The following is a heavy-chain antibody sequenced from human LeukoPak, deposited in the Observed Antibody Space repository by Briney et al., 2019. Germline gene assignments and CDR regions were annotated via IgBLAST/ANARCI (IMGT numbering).Heavy chain of an antibody. CDR3: ARDRGTSRGGGSGNYYYYYMDV. V-gene: IGHV3-21*01. Sequence: GGSLRLSCAASGFTFSSYSMNWVRQAPGKGLEWVSSISSSSSYIYYADSVKGRFTISRDNAKNSLYLQMNSLRAEDTAVYYCARDRGTSRGGGSGNYYYYYMDVWGKGTTVTVSS. CDR2: ISSSSSYI. J-gene: IGHJ6*03. D-gene: IGHD2-15*01. CDR1: GFTFSSYS.